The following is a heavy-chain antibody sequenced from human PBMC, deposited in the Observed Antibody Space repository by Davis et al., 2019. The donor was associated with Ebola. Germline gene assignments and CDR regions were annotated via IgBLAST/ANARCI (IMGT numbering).Heavy chain of an antibody. V-gene: IGHV1-46*01. D-gene: IGHD3-3*01. CDR1: GYTFTSYY. Sequence: ASVKVSCKASGYTFTSYYMNWVRQAPGQGLEWMGWIITIFGTANYAQKFQGRVTMTRDPSTSTVYMELRSLRSDDTAVYYCARDLGTIFGVVIDGMDVWGQGTTVTVSS. CDR2: IITIFGTA. CDR3: ARDLGTIFGVVIDGMDV. J-gene: IGHJ6*02.